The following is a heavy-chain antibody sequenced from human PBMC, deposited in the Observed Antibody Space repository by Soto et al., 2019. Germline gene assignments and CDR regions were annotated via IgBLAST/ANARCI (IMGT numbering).Heavy chain of an antibody. J-gene: IGHJ6*02. CDR2: ISSSSSYI. D-gene: IGHD6-13*01. CDR1: GFTFSSYS. V-gene: IGHV3-21*01. Sequence: PGGSLRLSCAASGFTFSSYSMNWVRQAPGKGLEWVSSISSSSSYIYYADSVKGRFAISRDNAKNSLYLQMNSLRAEDPAVYYCARDYTTYSSSWYYYYGMDVWGQGTTVTVS. CDR3: ARDYTTYSSSWYYYYGMDV.